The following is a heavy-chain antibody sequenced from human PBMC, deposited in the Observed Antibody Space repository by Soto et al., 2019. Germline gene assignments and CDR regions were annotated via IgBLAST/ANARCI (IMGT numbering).Heavy chain of an antibody. CDR2: INHSGST. J-gene: IGHJ4*02. V-gene: IGHV4-34*01. CDR1: GGSFSGYY. CDR3: ASSSGYDH. D-gene: IGHD3-22*01. Sequence: SSETLSLTCAVYGGSFSGYYWSWILQPPGKGLEWIGEINHSGSTNYNPSLKSRVTISVDTSKNQFSLKLSSVTAADTAVYYCASSSGYDHWGQGTLVTVSS.